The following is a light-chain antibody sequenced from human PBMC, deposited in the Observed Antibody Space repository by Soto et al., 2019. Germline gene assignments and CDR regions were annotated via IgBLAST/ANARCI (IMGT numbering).Light chain of an antibody. V-gene: IGKV3-20*01. J-gene: IGKJ1*01. CDR2: GAS. CDR3: QQFGRSPRT. Sequence: LLTQSPGTLSFSPGERATLSCRASQSVSSTYLAWYQQKPGQAPRLLIYGASSRATGIPDRFSGSGSGTDFTLTISRLEPEDFAVYYCQQFGRSPRTFGQGTKV. CDR1: QSVSSTY.